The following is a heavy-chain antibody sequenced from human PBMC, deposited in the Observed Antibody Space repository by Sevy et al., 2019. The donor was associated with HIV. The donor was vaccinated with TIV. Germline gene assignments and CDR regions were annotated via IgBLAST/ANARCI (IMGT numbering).Heavy chain of an antibody. J-gene: IGHJ4*02. V-gene: IGHV3-48*01. CDR1: GFTFSSYS. CDR3: ASPDTMVQGVIY. Sequence: GGSLRLSCAASGFTFSSYSMNWVRQAPGKGLEWVSYISSSSTIYYADSVKGRFTISRDNAKNSLYLQMNSLRAEDTAVYYCASPDTMVQGVIYWGQGTLVTVSS. CDR2: ISSSSTI. D-gene: IGHD3-10*01.